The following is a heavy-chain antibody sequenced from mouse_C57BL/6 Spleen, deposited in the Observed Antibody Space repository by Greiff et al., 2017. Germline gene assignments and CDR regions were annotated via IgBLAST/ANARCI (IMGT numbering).Heavy chain of an antibody. CDR1: GFTFTDYY. CDR3: ARSPYYYGKYYFDY. J-gene: IGHJ2*01. D-gene: IGHD1-1*01. Sequence: DVKLVESGGGLVQPGGSLSLSCAASGFTFTDYYMSWVRQPPGKALEWLGFIRNKANGYTTEYSASVKGRFTISRDNSQSILYLQMNALRAEDSATYYCARSPYYYGKYYFDYWGQGTTLTVSS. CDR2: IRNKANGYTT. V-gene: IGHV7-3*01.